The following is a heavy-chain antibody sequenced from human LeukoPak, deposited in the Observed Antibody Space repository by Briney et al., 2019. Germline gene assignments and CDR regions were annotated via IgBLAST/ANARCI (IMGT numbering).Heavy chain of an antibody. D-gene: IGHD3-10*01. CDR2: IYHSGST. CDR3: ARVRITMVRGVILDY. V-gene: IGHV4-4*02. Sequence: PSETLSLTCAVSGGSISSSNWWSRVRQPPGKGLEWIGEIYHSGSTNYNPSLKSRVTISVDKSKNQFSLKLSSVTAADTAVYYCARVRITMVRGVILDYWGQGTLVTVSS. J-gene: IGHJ4*02. CDR1: GGSISSSNW.